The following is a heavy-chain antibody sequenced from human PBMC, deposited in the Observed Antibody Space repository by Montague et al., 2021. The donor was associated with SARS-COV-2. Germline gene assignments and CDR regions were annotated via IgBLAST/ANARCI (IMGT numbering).Heavy chain of an antibody. D-gene: IGHD3-10*01. V-gene: IGHV3-9*01. CDR3: AKDGLIRGVNYFDY. J-gene: IGHJ4*02. CDR1: GFTVDDYA. CDR2: INWNSGSI. Sequence: SLRLSCAASGFTVDDYAMYWVRQAPGKGLEWVSGINWNSGSIGYADSVKGRFTISRDNAENSLYLQMNSLRAEDTALYYCAKDGLIRGVNYFDYWGQGTLVTVSS.